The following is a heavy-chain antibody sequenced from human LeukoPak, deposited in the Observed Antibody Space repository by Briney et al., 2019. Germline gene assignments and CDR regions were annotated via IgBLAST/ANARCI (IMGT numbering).Heavy chain of an antibody. Sequence: PSETLSLTCTVSGGSISSYYWSWIRQPPGKGLEGIGYIYYSGSTNYNPSLKSRVTISVDTSKNQFSLKLSSVTAAHPAVYYCARMADYCGGDCYSSAIDYWGQGTLVTVSS. CDR1: GGSISSYY. CDR3: ARMADYCGGDCYSSAIDY. J-gene: IGHJ4*02. D-gene: IGHD2-21*02. V-gene: IGHV4-59*01. CDR2: IYYSGST.